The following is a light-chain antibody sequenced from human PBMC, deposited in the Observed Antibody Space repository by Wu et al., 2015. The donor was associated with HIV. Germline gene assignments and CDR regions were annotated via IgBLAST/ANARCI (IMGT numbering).Light chain of an antibody. V-gene: IGKV3-20*01. Sequence: EIVLTQSPGTLSLSPGERATLSCTASQSISANYLAWYQQKPGQAPRLLIFGVSNRATGVPARFXGSGSGTDFALTISRLEPEDFAVYYCQQYDASPPWTFGQGTRVEV. CDR3: QQYDASPPWT. J-gene: IGKJ1*01. CDR1: QSISANY. CDR2: GVS.